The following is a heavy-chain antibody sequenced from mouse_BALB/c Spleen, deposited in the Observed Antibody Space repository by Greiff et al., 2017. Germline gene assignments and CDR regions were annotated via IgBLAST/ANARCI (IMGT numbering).Heavy chain of an antibody. Sequence: EVKLLESGPGLVKPSQSLSLTCSVTGYSITSGYYWNWIRQFPGNKLEWMGYISYDGSNNYNPSLKNRISITRDTSKNQFFLKLNSVTTEDTATYYCARGGYYGSRDYFDYWGQGTTLTVSS. CDR3: ARGGYYGSRDYFDY. CDR2: ISYDGSN. V-gene: IGHV3-6*02. J-gene: IGHJ2*01. D-gene: IGHD1-1*01. CDR1: GYSITSGYY.